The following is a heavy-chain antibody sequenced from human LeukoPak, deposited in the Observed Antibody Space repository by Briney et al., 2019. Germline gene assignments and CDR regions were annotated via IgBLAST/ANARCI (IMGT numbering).Heavy chain of an antibody. Sequence: SETLSLTCTVSGGSISSSSYYWGWIRQPPGKGLEWIGSIYYSGSTYYNPSLKSRVTISVDTSKNQFSLKLSSVTAADTAVYYCAREIYDSWSGYYPSFDYWGQGTLVTVSS. V-gene: IGHV4-39*01. J-gene: IGHJ4*02. D-gene: IGHD3-3*01. CDR3: AREIYDSWSGYYPSFDY. CDR2: IYYSGST. CDR1: GGSISSSSYY.